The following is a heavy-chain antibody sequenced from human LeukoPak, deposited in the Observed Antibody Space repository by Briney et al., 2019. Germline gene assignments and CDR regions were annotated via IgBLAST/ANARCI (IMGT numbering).Heavy chain of an antibody. CDR1: GFTFTSSA. CDR2: IVVGSGNI. CDR3: AAVGTTDYYYGMDV. J-gene: IGHJ6*04. V-gene: IGHV1-58*01. Sequence: ASVTVSCKASGFTFTSSAVQWVRQARGQRLEWIGWIVVGSGNINYAQKFQERVTITRDMSTSTAYMELSSLRSEDTAVYYCAAVGTTDYYYGMDVWGKGTTVTVSS. D-gene: IGHD4-17*01.